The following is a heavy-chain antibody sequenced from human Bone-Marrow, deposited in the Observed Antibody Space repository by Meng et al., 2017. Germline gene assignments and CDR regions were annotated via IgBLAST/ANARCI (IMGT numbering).Heavy chain of an antibody. J-gene: IGHJ3*02. CDR2: INPSGGST. V-gene: IGHV1-46*01. CDR3: ARDGGITMPGRGFDI. CDR1: GYTFTSYY. Sequence: ASVKVSCKASGYTFTSYYMRWVRQAPGQGLEWMGIINPSGGSTSYAQKFQGRVTMTRDTSTSTVYMELSSLRSEDTAVYYCARDGGITMPGRGFDIWGQGTMVTVSS. D-gene: IGHD3-10*01.